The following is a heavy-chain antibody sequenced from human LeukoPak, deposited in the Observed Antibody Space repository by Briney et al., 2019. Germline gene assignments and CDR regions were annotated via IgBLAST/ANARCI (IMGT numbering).Heavy chain of an antibody. CDR1: GGTFSSYA. D-gene: IGHD3-10*01. CDR2: IIPIFGTA. CDR3: ARVGLGDGLPNAFDI. Sequence: ASVNVSCKASGGTFSSYASSWVRQAPGQGLEWMGRIIPIFGTANYAQKFQGRVTITADKSTSTAYMELSSLRSEDTAVYYCARVGLGDGLPNAFDIWGQGTMVTVSS. V-gene: IGHV1-69*06. J-gene: IGHJ3*02.